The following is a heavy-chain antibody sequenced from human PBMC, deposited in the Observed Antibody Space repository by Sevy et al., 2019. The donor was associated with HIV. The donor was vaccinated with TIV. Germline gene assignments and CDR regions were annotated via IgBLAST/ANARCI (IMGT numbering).Heavy chain of an antibody. CDR1: GFSVSSQS. CDR2: KYSHGGT. Sequence: GGSLRLSCAISGFSVSSQSMSWVRQAPGKGLEWVSVKYSHGGTSYADSVKGRFTIARDTSKNTLHLQMNAVKSEDTGVYYCARLNGSPSYWNGIDIWGQGTMVTASS. J-gene: IGHJ3*02. V-gene: IGHV3-66*02. D-gene: IGHD1-1*01. CDR3: ARLNGSPSYWNGIDI.